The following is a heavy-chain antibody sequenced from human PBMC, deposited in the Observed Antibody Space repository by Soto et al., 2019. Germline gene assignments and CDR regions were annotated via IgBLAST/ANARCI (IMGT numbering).Heavy chain of an antibody. J-gene: IGHJ1*01. V-gene: IGHV3-30*02. CDR1: GFTFSTQG. CDR3: ARDRVESGYPEYFQH. CDR2: IRYDGSNE. Sequence: GGSLRLSCAASGFTFSTQGMHWVRQGPGKGLEWVAFIRYDGSNEYYADSVKGRFTISRDNSKNTLYLQMNSLRAEDTAVYYCARDRVESGYPEYFQHWGQGTLVTVSS. D-gene: IGHD3-22*01.